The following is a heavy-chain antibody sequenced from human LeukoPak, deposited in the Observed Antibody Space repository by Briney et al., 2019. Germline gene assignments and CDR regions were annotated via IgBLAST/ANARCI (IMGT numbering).Heavy chain of an antibody. CDR2: IRDRT. CDR3: AKSWRSYDSSTSYYAFDL. V-gene: IGHV3-23*01. Sequence: TGGSLRLSCAASGFTFSTYAMTWVRQAPGKGLEWVSSIRDRTYYADSAKGRFTISRDDSRNTLYLQMNSLGAEDTAVYYSAKSWRSYDSSTSYYAFDLWGQGTTVTVSS. D-gene: IGHD3-22*01. CDR1: GFTFSTYA. J-gene: IGHJ3*01.